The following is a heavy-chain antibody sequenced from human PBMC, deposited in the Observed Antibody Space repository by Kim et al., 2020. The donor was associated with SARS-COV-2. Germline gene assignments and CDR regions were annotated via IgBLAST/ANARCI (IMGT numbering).Heavy chain of an antibody. D-gene: IGHD3-10*01. J-gene: IGHJ4*02. Sequence: YAPGFTGRFLFSLDTSVTTAYLQISSLKAEDTAVYYCARDPGGVVRHFDYWGQGTLVTVSS. V-gene: IGHV7-4-1*02. CDR3: ARDPGGVVRHFDY.